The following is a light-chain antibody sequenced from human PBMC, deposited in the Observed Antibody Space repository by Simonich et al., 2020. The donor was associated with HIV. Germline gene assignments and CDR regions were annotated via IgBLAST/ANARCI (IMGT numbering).Light chain of an antibody. Sequence: EFVLTQSPATLSVSPGERATLSCRASQSVSSNLAWYQQKPGQAPRLLIYGASTRATGIPARFGGSGSVTDFTLTISSMQSEDVAVYYCQQYNNRPLTFGGGTKVEIK. CDR3: QQYNNRPLT. CDR2: GAS. CDR1: QSVSSN. V-gene: IGKV3-15*01. J-gene: IGKJ4*01.